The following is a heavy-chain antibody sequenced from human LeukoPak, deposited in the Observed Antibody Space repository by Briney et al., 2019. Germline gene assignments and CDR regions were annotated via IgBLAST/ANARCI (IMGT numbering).Heavy chain of an antibody. CDR3: ARGGVGATTYVWFDP. J-gene: IGHJ5*02. CDR1: GYTFTNYY. CDR2: FNPSGGST. Sequence: ASVKVSCKASGYTFTNYYMHWVRQAPGQGLEWMGVFNPSGGSTSYAQKFQGRVTMTRDMSTSTVYMELSSLRSEDTAVYYCARGGVGATTYVWFDPWGQGTLVTVSS. V-gene: IGHV1-46*01. D-gene: IGHD1-26*01.